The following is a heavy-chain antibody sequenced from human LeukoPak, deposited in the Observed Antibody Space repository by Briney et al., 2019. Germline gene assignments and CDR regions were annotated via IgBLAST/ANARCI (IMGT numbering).Heavy chain of an antibody. CDR1: GFTFSTYG. CDR3: AKDGREYSSFNWFGS. V-gene: IGHV3-30*18. J-gene: IGHJ5*01. D-gene: IGHD5-12*01. CDR2: VSYDGSNE. Sequence: GGSLRLSCAASGFTFSTYGMHWVRQAAGKGLEWVALVSYDGSNEYYADSVKGRFTISRDNSKNTVYLQMNSLRPEDTAVYYCAKDGREYSSFNWFGSWGQGTLVTVSS.